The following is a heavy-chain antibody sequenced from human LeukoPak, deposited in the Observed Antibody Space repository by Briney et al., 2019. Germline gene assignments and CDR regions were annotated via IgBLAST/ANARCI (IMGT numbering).Heavy chain of an antibody. D-gene: IGHD3-10*01. CDR1: GYRLSDLS. J-gene: IGHJ5*02. CDR2: YEPEEGET. CDR3: ATHLPAGGFGP. Sequence: GTSVKVSCKVSGYRLSDLSIHWVRQTPGKGLEWMGGYEPEEGETIYAANFQGRVTMTEDPSTDTANMVLSNLRFDDTATYYCATHLPAGGFGPWGQGTLVTVSS. V-gene: IGHV1-24*01.